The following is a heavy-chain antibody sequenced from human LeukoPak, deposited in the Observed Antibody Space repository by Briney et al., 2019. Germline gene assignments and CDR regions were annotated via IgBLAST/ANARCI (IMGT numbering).Heavy chain of an antibody. CDR2: IRSKANSYAT. CDR3: ARDLGYDSSGWDY. V-gene: IGHV3-73*01. CDR1: GFTFSGSA. Sequence: GGSLRLSCAASGFTFSGSAMHWVRQASGKGLEWVGRIRSKANSYATAYAASVKGRFTISRDDSKNTAYLQMNSLKTEDTAVYYCARDLGYDSSGWDYWGQGTLVTVSS. D-gene: IGHD3-22*01. J-gene: IGHJ4*02.